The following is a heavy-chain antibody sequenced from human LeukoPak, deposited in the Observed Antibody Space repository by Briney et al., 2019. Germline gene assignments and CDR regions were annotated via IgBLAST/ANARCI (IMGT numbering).Heavy chain of an antibody. V-gene: IGHV3-23*01. Sequence: GGSLRLSCAASGFTFSSYAMTWVRQAPGKGLEWVSVISGGADATYYSDSVKGRFTISRDNSKNTLYVQMNSLRAEDTAVYYCAKSPSDGYNFYDYWGQGTLVTVSS. J-gene: IGHJ4*02. CDR2: ISGGADAT. D-gene: IGHD5-24*01. CDR1: GFTFSSYA. CDR3: AKSPSDGYNFYDY.